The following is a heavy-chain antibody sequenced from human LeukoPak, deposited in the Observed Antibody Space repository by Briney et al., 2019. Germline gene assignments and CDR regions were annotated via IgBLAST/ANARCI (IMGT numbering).Heavy chain of an antibody. CDR1: GGSISSGDYY. CDR2: IYYSGST. J-gene: IGHJ3*02. Sequence: PSETLSLTCTVSGGSISSGDYYWSSIRQPPGKGLEWIGYIYYSGSTYYNPSLKSRVTISVDTSKNQFSLKLSSVTAAVTAVYYCARDHCSGGSCYGSDAFDIWGQGTMVTVSS. D-gene: IGHD2-15*01. V-gene: IGHV4-30-4*01. CDR3: ARDHCSGGSCYGSDAFDI.